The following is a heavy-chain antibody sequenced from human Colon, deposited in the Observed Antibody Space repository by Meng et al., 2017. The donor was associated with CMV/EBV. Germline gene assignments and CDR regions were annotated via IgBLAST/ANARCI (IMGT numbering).Heavy chain of an antibody. J-gene: IGHJ4*02. CDR3: ARDPLQLGVNDSFDY. Sequence: GGSLRLSCAASGFTFGNFAMHWVRQAPGKGLEWVALISHDGRNQFYADSVKGRVKGRFTISRDNSKSTLYLQINSLRAEDTAVYYCARDPLQLGVNDSFDYWGQGTLVTVSS. CDR1: GFTFGNFA. D-gene: IGHD1-7*01. CDR2: ISHDGRNQ. V-gene: IGHV3-30*04.